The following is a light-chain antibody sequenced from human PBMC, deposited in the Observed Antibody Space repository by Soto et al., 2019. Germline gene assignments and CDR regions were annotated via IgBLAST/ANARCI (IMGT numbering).Light chain of an antibody. V-gene: IGKV3-15*01. CDR3: QQYNNWPRAT. J-gene: IGKJ4*01. CDR2: RAS. Sequence: VITQSPATQSESPGERATLSCRASQSINSNLAWYQQEPGQAPRLLMFRASIRATGFPARFSGSGSGTEFNITISSLXSEDSAIYYCQQYNNWPRATFGGGTKVDIK. CDR1: QSINSN.